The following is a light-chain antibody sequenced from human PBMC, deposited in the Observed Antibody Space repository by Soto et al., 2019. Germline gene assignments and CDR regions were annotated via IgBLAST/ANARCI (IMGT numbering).Light chain of an antibody. CDR2: DVS. V-gene: IGLV2-14*01. Sequence: QSVLTKPASVSGAAGQARTISCTGTSSDVGGYNYVSWYQQHPGKAPKLMIYDVSNRPSGVSNRFSGSKSGNTASLTISGLQAEDEADYYCSSYTSSSTPPYVFGTGTKVTVL. CDR3: SSYTSSSTPPYV. J-gene: IGLJ1*01. CDR1: SSDVGGYNY.